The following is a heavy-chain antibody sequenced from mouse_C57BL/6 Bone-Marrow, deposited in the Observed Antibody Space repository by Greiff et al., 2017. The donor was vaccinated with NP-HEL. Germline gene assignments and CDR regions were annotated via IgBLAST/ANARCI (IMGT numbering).Heavy chain of an antibody. CDR1: GYTFTDYE. CDR3: TNYYQAWFAY. D-gene: IGHD1-1*01. CDR2: IDPETGGT. V-gene: IGHV1-15*01. J-gene: IGHJ3*01. Sequence: QVQLQQSGAELVRPGASVTLSCKASGYTFTDYEMHWVKQTPVHGLEWIGAIDPETGGTAYNQKFKGKAILTADKSSSTAYMELRSLTSEDSAVYYCTNYYQAWFAYWGPGTLVTVSA.